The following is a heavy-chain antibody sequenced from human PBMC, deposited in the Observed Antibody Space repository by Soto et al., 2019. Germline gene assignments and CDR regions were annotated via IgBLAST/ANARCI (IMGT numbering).Heavy chain of an antibody. CDR2: ISSSSSTI. V-gene: IGHV3-48*02. CDR1: GVTFSSYS. J-gene: IGHJ5*02. Sequence: VSLRLSCAASGVTFSSYSMNWVRQAPGKGLEWVSYISSSSSTIYYADSVKGRFTISRDNAKNSLYLQMNSLRDEDTAVYYCARVLYLGTVTTDWFDPWGQGTLVTVSS. CDR3: ARVLYLGTVTTDWFDP. D-gene: IGHD4-4*01.